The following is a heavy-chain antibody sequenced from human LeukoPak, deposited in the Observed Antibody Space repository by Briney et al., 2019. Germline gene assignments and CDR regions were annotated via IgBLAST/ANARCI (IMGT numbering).Heavy chain of an antibody. J-gene: IGHJ4*02. CDR3: ASAPIAVAGKVFDY. CDR2: IYTSGST. D-gene: IGHD6-19*01. CDR1: GRSLSSYY. Sequence: SDTLSLTCTVSGRSLSSYYWSWIPQPAGKGLEWIGRIYTSGSTNYNPPLKSRVTMSVDTSKNQFSLKLSSVTAADTAVYYCASAPIAVAGKVFDYWGQGTLVTVSS. V-gene: IGHV4-4*07.